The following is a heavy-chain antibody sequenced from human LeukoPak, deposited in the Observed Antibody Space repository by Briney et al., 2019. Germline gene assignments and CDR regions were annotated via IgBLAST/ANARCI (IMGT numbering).Heavy chain of an antibody. V-gene: IGHV4-39*01. D-gene: IGHD3-10*01. CDR2: IYYSGST. Sequence: TSETLSLTCTVSGGSISSSSYYWGWIRQPPGKGLEWIGSIYYSGSTYYNPSLKSRVTISVDTSKNQFSLKLSSVTAADTAVYYCATMKVGERLRTNWFDPWGQGTLVTVSS. CDR3: ATMKVGERLRTNWFDP. J-gene: IGHJ5*02. CDR1: GGSISSSSYY.